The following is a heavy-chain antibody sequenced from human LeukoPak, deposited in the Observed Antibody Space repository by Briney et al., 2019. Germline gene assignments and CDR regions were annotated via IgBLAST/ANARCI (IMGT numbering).Heavy chain of an antibody. V-gene: IGHV4-59*08. CDR3: ARGRGYSSGWYSPLDWYFDL. D-gene: IGHD6-19*01. CDR2: MYYSGST. CDR1: GGSISSYY. Sequence: SETLSLTCTVSGGSISSYYWSWIRQPPGKGLEWIGYMYYSGSTNYNPSLKSRVTISVDTSKNQFSLKLSSVTAADTAVYYCARGRGYSSGWYSPLDWYFDLWGRGTLVTVSS. J-gene: IGHJ2*01.